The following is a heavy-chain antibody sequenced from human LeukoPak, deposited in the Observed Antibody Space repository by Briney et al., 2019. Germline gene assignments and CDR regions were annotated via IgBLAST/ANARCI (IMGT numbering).Heavy chain of an antibody. D-gene: IGHD3-22*01. CDR3: ARDRDYYDSSGYYYGFYFDY. J-gene: IGHJ4*02. CDR2: ISSSSSYI. Sequence: GGSLRLSCAASGFTFSSYSMNWVRQAPGKGLEWVSPISSSSSYIYYADSVKGRFTISRDNAKSSLYLQMNSLRAEDTAVYYCARDRDYYDSSGYYYGFYFDYWGQGTLVTVSS. V-gene: IGHV3-21*01. CDR1: GFTFSSYS.